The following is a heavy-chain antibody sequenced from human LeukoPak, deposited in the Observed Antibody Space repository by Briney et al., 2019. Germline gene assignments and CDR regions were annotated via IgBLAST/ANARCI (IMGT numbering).Heavy chain of an antibody. Sequence: GGSLRLSCAASGFTFRSYAIHWVRQAPGKGLEWVAFISWDGTIKYYADSVKGRFSISRDNSKNTLSLQMNSLRGEDTAVYYCAKDKATVTLGWFDPWGQGTLVTVSS. CDR1: GFTFRSYA. D-gene: IGHD4-4*01. CDR2: ISWDGTIK. V-gene: IGHV3-30-3*01. CDR3: AKDKATVTLGWFDP. J-gene: IGHJ5*02.